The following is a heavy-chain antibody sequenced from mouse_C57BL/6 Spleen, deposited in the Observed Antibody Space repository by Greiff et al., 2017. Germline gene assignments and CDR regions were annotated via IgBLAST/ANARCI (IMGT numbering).Heavy chain of an antibody. CDR3: ARNLYYYDRRDYAMDY. V-gene: IGHV1-52*01. J-gene: IGHJ4*01. CDR2: IDPSDSET. CDR1: GYTFTSYW. Sequence: QVQLQQPGAELVRPGSSVKLSCKASGYTFTSYWMHWVKQRPIQGLEWIGNIDPSDSETHYNQKFKDKATLTVDKSSSTSYMQLSSLTSEDSAVYYCARNLYYYDRRDYAMDYWGQGTSVTVSS. D-gene: IGHD2-4*01.